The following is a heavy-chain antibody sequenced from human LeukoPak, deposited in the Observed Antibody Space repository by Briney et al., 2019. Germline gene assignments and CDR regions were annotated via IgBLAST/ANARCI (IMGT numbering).Heavy chain of an antibody. J-gene: IGHJ3*02. V-gene: IGHV4-38-2*02. D-gene: IGHD3-22*01. Sequence: SETLSLTCTVSGYSISSGYYWGWIRQPPGKGLEWIGSIYHSGSTYYNPSLKSRVTISVDTSKNQFSLKLSSVIAADSAVYYCARDDSSGFAFDIWGQGTMVTVSS. CDR1: GYSISSGYY. CDR3: ARDDSSGFAFDI. CDR2: IYHSGST.